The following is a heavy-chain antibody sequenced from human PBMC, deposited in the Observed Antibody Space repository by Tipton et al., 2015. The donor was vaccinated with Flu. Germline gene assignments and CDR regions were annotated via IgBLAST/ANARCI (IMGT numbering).Heavy chain of an antibody. CDR1: GYIFTNYG. V-gene: IGHV1-18*01. CDR3: ARGGCPLKWFDP. D-gene: IGHD1-26*01. CDR2: INSNNGDT. J-gene: IGHJ5*02. Sequence: VQLVQSGAEVKKPGASVTVSCKASGYIFTNYGITWVRQAPGQGLEWVGWINSNNGDTKYAQKFQGRVTMTTDTSTTTGYMELRSLRSDDTAVYYCARGGCPLKWFDPWGQVTLVTVSS.